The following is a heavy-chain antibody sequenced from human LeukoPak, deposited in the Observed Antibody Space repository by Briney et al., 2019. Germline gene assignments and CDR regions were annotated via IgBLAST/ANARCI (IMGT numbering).Heavy chain of an antibody. CDR2: ISGSGGGT. CDR1: GFTFSSYA. J-gene: IGHJ4*02. Sequence: PGGSLRLSCAASGFTFSSYAVSWVRQAPGKGLEWVSAISGSGGGTYYADSVKGRFTISRDNSKNMVYLQMNSLSTEDTAVYYCARLDPDYGDYAFDYWGQGTLVTVSS. D-gene: IGHD4-17*01. CDR3: ARLDPDYGDYAFDY. V-gene: IGHV3-23*01.